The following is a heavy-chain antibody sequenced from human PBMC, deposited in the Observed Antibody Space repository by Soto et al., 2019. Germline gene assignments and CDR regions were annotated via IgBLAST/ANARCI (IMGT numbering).Heavy chain of an antibody. CDR3: EHRENSSSWKHGPYLDY. V-gene: IGHV1-2*02. CDR1: GYTFTGYY. Sequence: SAKVSCKAPGYTFTGYYMNWVRQAPGQELEWMGWINPNSGGTNYAQKFQGRVTITKDTSKNQVVLTMTNMDPVDTATYYCEHRENSSSWKHGPYLDYWGQGTLVTVSS. J-gene: IGHJ4*02. D-gene: IGHD6-13*01. CDR2: INPNSGGT.